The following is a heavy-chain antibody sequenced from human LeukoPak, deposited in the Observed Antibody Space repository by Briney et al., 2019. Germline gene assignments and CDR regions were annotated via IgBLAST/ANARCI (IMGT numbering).Heavy chain of an antibody. CDR2: VSSDGSNK. Sequence: GGSLRLSCVASGFTFTNYAMSWVRQAPGKGLEWVAVVSSDGSNKYYADSVKGRLTISRDNSKNTLYLQMNSLRAEDTAVYYCARGFPANDYWGQGTLVTVSS. CDR3: ARGFPANDY. CDR1: GFTFTNYA. J-gene: IGHJ4*02. V-gene: IGHV3-30*14.